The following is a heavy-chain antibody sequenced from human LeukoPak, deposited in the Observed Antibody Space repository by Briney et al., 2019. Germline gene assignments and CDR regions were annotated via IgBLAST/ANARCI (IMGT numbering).Heavy chain of an antibody. V-gene: IGHV1-46*01. CDR3: ARVYYYGSGSPDY. Sequence: GASVKVSCKAFGYTFTSNYMHWVRQAPGQGPEWMGVISPSGGSTTYAQKFQGRVTLTRDMSTSTDYLELSSLRSDDTAVYYCARVYYYGSGSPDYWGQGTLVTVSS. D-gene: IGHD3-10*01. CDR2: ISPSGGST. CDR1: GYTFTSNY. J-gene: IGHJ4*02.